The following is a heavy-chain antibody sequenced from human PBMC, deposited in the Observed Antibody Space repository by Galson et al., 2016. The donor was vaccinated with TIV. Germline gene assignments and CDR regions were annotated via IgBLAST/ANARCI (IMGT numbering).Heavy chain of an antibody. V-gene: IGHV3-30*04. CDR2: ISHDEHIK. J-gene: IGHJ6*02. Sequence: SLRLSCAATGFTLSSHAMHWVRQAPGKGLEWTAIISHDEHIKYYGDSVKGRFTVSRDLSLNTPCLQIDSLRPEDTARYFCVRGGARGYYYYGLDVWGQGTTVTVSS. D-gene: IGHD3-16*01. CDR3: VRGGARGYYYYGLDV. CDR1: GFTLSSHA.